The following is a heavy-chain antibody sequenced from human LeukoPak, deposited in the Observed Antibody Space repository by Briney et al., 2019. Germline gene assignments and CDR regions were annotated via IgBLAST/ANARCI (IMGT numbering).Heavy chain of an antibody. V-gene: IGHV3-23*01. D-gene: IGHD1-26*01. Sequence: GGSLRLSCAASGVTFSSYAMSWVRQAPGKGLEWVSSISASGGSTYYADSVKGRFTISRGNSKNTLYLQLNSLRAEDTAVYYCANLGGSSGFKWGQGTLVTVSS. CDR1: GVTFSSYA. CDR2: ISASGGST. J-gene: IGHJ4*02. CDR3: ANLGGSSGFK.